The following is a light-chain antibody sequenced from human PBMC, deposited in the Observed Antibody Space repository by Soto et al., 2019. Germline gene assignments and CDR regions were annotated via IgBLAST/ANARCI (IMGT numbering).Light chain of an antibody. CDR3: SSFTSSITYV. CDR1: SSDVGGYNS. V-gene: IGLV2-14*01. J-gene: IGLJ1*01. Sequence: ALSQPASVSWSPGQSITISCTGTSSDVGGYNSVSWYRQDPGKAPKLIIYDVTYRPSGVSNRFSGSKSGNTASLTISGLQSEDEADYHCSSFTSSITYVFGTGTKVTVL. CDR2: DVT.